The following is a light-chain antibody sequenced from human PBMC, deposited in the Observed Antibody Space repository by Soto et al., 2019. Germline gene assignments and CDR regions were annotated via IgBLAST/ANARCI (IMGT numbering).Light chain of an antibody. J-gene: IGKJ3*01. V-gene: IGKV3-11*01. Sequence: EVVLTQSPATLSVSPGDGATLSCMASQNINTILAWYQQKPGQAPRLLIYATSNRATGIPARFSGSGSGADFTLSISSLEPEDFAVYYCQQRSSWPFTFGPGTKVAIK. CDR2: ATS. CDR3: QQRSSWPFT. CDR1: QNINTI.